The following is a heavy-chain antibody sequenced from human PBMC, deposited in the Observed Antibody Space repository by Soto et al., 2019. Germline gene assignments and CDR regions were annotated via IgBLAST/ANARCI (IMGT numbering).Heavy chain of an antibody. J-gene: IGHJ6*03. CDR3: ASYENRRDYYYYMDV. V-gene: IGHV4-39*01. CDR1: GGSISSSSYY. CDR2: IYYSGST. D-gene: IGHD3-16*01. Sequence: SETLSLTCTVSGGSISSSSYYWGWIRQPPGKGLEWIGSIYYSGSTYYNPSLKGRVTISVDTSKNQFSLKLSSVTAADTAVYYCASYENRRDYYYYMDVWGKGTTVTVSS.